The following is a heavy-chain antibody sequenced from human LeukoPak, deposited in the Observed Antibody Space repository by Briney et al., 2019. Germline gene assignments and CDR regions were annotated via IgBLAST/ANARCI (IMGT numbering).Heavy chain of an antibody. V-gene: IGHV3-23*01. CDR1: GFTFSSYG. CDR2: ISGSGGST. CDR3: AKVRYYYDSSGYYFFYYFDY. J-gene: IGHJ4*02. D-gene: IGHD3-22*01. Sequence: PGGSLRLSCAASGFTFSSYGMHWVRQAPGKGLEWVSAISGSGGSTYYADSVKGRFTISRDNSKNTLYLQMNSLRAEDTAVYYCAKVRYYYDSSGYYFFYYFDYWGQGTLVTVSS.